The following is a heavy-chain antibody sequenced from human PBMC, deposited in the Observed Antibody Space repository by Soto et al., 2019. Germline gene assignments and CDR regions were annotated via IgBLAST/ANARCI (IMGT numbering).Heavy chain of an antibody. V-gene: IGHV1-69*01. D-gene: IGHD2-8*01. CDR1: GGTFSSYA. Sequence: QVQLVQSGAEVKKPGSSVKVSCKASGGTFSSYAISWVRQAPGQGLEWMGGIIPIFGTANYAQKFQGRVTITADESTSTAYMELSSLRSEDTAVYYCARNEGYCTNGVCYTPFDPWGQGTLVTLSS. CDR3: ARNEGYCTNGVCYTPFDP. J-gene: IGHJ5*02. CDR2: IIPIFGTA.